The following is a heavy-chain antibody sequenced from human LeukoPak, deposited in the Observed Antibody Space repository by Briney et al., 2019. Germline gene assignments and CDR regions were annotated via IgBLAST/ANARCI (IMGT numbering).Heavy chain of an antibody. Sequence: SETLSLTCTVSGGSISSYYWSWIRQPPGKGLEWIGYIYYSGSTNYNPSLKSRVTISVDTSKNQFSLKLSSVPAADTAVYYCARGRTPHTGFDPGGRGTVVTVSS. CDR3: ARGRTPHTGFDP. CDR1: GGSISSYY. D-gene: IGHD4-23*01. CDR2: IYYSGST. V-gene: IGHV4-59*01. J-gene: IGHJ5*02.